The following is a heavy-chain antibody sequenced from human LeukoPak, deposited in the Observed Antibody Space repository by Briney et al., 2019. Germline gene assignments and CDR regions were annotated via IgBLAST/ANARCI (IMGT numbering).Heavy chain of an antibody. CDR3: AREWQYQFDY. D-gene: IGHD2/OR15-2a*01. J-gene: IGHJ4*02. CDR2: VYHSGIT. V-gene: IGHV4-39*07. Sequence: SETLSLTCSVSGGSITNTNYYWDWIRQSPGEGLEWIGSVYHSGITYYTPSLKSRVSISVDTSKNQFSLKVTSVTAADTAVYYCAREWQYQFDYWGQGSLVAISS. CDR1: GGSITNTNYY.